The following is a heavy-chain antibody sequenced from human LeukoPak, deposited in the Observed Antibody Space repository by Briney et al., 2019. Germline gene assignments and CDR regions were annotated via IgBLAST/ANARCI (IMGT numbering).Heavy chain of an antibody. Sequence: SETLSLTCTVSGGSISSSSYYWGWIRQPPGKGLEWIGSIYYSGSTYYNPSLKSRVTISVDTSKNQFSLKLSSVTAADTAVYYCASFPRVATNAYYYMDVWGKGTTVTVSS. J-gene: IGHJ6*03. CDR2: IYYSGST. V-gene: IGHV4-39*01. CDR1: GGSISSSSYY. D-gene: IGHD5-12*01. CDR3: ASFPRVATNAYYYMDV.